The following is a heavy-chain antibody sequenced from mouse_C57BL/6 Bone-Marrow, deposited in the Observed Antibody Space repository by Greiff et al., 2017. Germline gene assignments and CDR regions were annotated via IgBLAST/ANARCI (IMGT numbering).Heavy chain of an antibody. J-gene: IGHJ2*01. D-gene: IGHD1-1*01. Sequence: DVMLVESGGGLVQPGESLKLSCESNEYEFPSHDMSWVRKTPEKRLELVAAINSDGGSTYYPDTMERRSIISRDNTKETLYLQMSSLRSEDTALYYCARHLYYYGSSYLDYWGQGTTLTVSS. CDR1: EYEFPSHD. CDR3: ARHLYYYGSSYLDY. V-gene: IGHV5-2*01. CDR2: INSDGGST.